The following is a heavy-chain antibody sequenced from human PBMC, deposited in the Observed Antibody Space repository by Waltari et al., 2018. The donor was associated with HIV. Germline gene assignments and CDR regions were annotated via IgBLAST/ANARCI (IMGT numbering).Heavy chain of an antibody. J-gene: IGHJ3*02. CDR3: ARGIDAQRVAAPCLDI. D-gene: IGHD6-25*01. CDR1: GGSISTYY. V-gene: IGHV4-59*01. Sequence: QVQLRESGPGLVQPSETLSLTCTVSGGSISTYYWTWIRQPPGKGLEWIGYIYNSRSTDYNPSLKSRATISVDTSKNQFSLKLSAVTTADTAVYYCARGIDAQRVAAPCLDIWGQGTMVTVSS. CDR2: IYNSRST.